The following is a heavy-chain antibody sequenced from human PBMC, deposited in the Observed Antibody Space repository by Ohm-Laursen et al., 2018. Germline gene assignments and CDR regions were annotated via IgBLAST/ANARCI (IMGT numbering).Heavy chain of an antibody. J-gene: IGHJ3*01. D-gene: IGHD5-24*01. CDR1: GFIVSSTY. CDR3: VKDHRD. V-gene: IGHV3-53*01. Sequence: GSLRLSCAASGFIVSSTYMDWVRQAPGKGLEYVAVIYTGGSTDYADSVKGRYAISRDNSKNTHYLQMNSLSAEDTAVYYCVKDHRDWGQGTMVTVSS. CDR2: IYTGGST.